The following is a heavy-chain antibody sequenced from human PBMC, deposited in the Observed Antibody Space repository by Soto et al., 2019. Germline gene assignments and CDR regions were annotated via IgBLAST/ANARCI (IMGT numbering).Heavy chain of an antibody. J-gene: IGHJ4*02. CDR3: AFSWNALAVTTFDY. V-gene: IGHV4-59*01. CDR2: IYDRGTT. Sequence: SETLSLTCTVSGSSIGTYCWSWIRQSPGKGLEWIGYIYDRGTTDYNPSLKSRVTMSVDTSKSQFSLHLNSVTTADTAVYYCAFSWNALAVTTFDYWGQGIQVTVSS. CDR1: GSSIGTYC. D-gene: IGHD4-17*01.